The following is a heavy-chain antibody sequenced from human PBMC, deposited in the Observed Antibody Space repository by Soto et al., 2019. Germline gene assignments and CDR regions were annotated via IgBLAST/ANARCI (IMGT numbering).Heavy chain of an antibody. CDR2: IVVGSGNT. J-gene: IGHJ4*02. V-gene: IGHV1-58*02. D-gene: IGHD2-2*01. CDR1: GFTFTSSA. Sequence: ASVKVSCKASGFTFTSSAMQWVRQARGQRLEWIGWIVVGSGNTNYAQKFQERVTITRDMSTSTAYMELSSLRSEDTAVYYCAAQSGGSSTGGDYWGQGTLVTVSS. CDR3: AAQSGGSSTGGDY.